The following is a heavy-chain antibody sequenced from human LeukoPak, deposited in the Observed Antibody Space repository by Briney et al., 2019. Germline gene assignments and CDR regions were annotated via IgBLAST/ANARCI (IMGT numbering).Heavy chain of an antibody. J-gene: IGHJ4*02. D-gene: IGHD2-8*01. Sequence: SETPSLTCTVSGGSISSGDYYWSWIRQPPGKGLEWIGYIYYSGSTYYNPSLKSRVTISVDTSKNQFSLKLSSVTAADTAVYYCARGSWHTIGKGYYFDYWGQGTLVTVSS. CDR3: ARGSWHTIGKGYYFDY. V-gene: IGHV4-30-4*01. CDR2: IYYSGST. CDR1: GGSISSGDYY.